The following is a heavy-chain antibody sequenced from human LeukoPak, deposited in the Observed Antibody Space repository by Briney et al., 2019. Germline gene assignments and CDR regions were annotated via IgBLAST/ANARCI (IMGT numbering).Heavy chain of an antibody. CDR2: INPNSGGT. D-gene: IGHD6-19*01. CDR1: GYTFTGYN. V-gene: IGHV1-2*06. CDR3: ARDLSASVADFDY. Sequence: ASVKVSCKASGYTFTGYNMHWVRQAPGQGLEWMGRINPNSGGTNYAQRFQSRVTMTRDTSINTAFMELSRLRSDDTAVYYCARDLSASVADFDYWGQGTLVTVSS. J-gene: IGHJ4*02.